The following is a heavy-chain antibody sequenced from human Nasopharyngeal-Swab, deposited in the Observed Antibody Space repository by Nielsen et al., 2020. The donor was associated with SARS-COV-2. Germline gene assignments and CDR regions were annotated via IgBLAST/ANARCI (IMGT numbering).Heavy chain of an antibody. D-gene: IGHD3-22*01. Sequence: GGSLRLSCAASGFTFDYYAMHWVRQAPGKGLEWVSGISWHSGSIGYADSVKGRFTISRDNAKNSLYLQMNSLRAEDTALYYCAKIGTGSSGYRYFDYWGQGTLVTVSS. CDR2: ISWHSGSI. J-gene: IGHJ4*02. CDR3: AKIGTGSSGYRYFDY. CDR1: GFTFDYYA. V-gene: IGHV3-9*01.